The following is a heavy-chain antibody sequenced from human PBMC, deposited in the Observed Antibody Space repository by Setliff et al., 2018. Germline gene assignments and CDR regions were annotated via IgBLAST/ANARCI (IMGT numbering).Heavy chain of an antibody. J-gene: IGHJ4*02. CDR3: ARGISFHLEWLL. Sequence: PSETLSLTCTVSGVSISDFFWSWLRQPPGKGLEYIGFTYYSGDTNYNPSLKSRVTISVDTSKNQLSLKLSAVTAADTDVYYCARGISFHLEWLLWGQGTLVTVSS. CDR1: GVSISDFF. CDR2: TYYSGDT. V-gene: IGHV4-59*01. D-gene: IGHD3-3*01.